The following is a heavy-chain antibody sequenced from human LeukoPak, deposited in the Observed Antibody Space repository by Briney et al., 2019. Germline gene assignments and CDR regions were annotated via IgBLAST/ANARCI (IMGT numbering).Heavy chain of an antibody. Sequence: PGESLKISCKGSGYSFTSYWIGWVRQMPGKGLEWMGIIYPGDSDTRYSPSFQGQVTISADKSISTAYLQWSSLKASDTAMYYCATLPPASYGSGSYYNSPYYYYYMDVWGKGTTVTVSS. CDR2: IYPGDSDT. CDR1: GYSFTSYW. J-gene: IGHJ6*03. D-gene: IGHD3-10*01. CDR3: ATLPPASYGSGSYYNSPYYYYYMDV. V-gene: IGHV5-51*01.